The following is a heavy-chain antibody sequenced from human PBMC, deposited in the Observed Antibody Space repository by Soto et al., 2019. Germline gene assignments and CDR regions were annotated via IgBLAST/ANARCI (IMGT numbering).Heavy chain of an antibody. CDR3: ARGRGFRAYYYGMDV. V-gene: IGHV1-18*01. Sequence: QVQLVQSGAEVKKPGASVKVSCKASGYTFTSYGISWLRQAPGQWLEWMGWISAYNGNTNYAQKLQGRVTMTTNTSTSTAYMELRGLRSDGTAVYYCARGRGFRAYYYGMDVWGQGTTVTVSS. CDR2: ISAYNGNT. CDR1: GYTFTSYG. J-gene: IGHJ6*02.